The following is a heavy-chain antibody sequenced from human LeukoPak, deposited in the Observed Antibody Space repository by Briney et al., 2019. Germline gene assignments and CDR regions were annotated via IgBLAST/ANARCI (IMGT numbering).Heavy chain of an antibody. D-gene: IGHD1-26*01. CDR1: GFTVSSNY. V-gene: IGHV3-48*02. Sequence: GGSLRLSCAASGFTVSSNYMSWVRQAPGKGLEWISYVTTSSSAIYYADSVKGRFTISRDNAKSSLYLQMDSLRDEDTAVYYCARDGGGTGGTYHHTFDLWGQGTMVTVSS. J-gene: IGHJ3*01. CDR2: VTTSSSAI. CDR3: ARDGGGTGGTYHHTFDL.